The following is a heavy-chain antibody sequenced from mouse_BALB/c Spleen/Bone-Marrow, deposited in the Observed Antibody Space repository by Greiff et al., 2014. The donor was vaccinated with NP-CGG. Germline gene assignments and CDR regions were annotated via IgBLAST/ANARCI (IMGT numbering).Heavy chain of an antibody. V-gene: IGHV14-3*02. CDR2: IGPANGNT. Sequence: EVQLVESGAELVKPGASVKLSCTASGFNIKDTYMHWVKQRPEQGLEWIGRIGPANGNTKYDPKFQGKATITADTSSNTAYLQLSSLTSEDTAVYYCATYYYGSSWGFAYWGQGTLVTVSA. CDR1: GFNIKDTY. CDR3: ATYYYGSSWGFAY. J-gene: IGHJ3*01. D-gene: IGHD1-1*01.